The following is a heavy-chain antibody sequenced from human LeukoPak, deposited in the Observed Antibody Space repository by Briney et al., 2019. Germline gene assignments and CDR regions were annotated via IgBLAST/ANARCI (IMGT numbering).Heavy chain of an antibody. CDR1: GYSISSGYY. CDR2: IYHSGST. Sequence: PSETLSLTCAVSGYSISSGYYWGWIRPPPGKGLEWIGSIYHSGSTYYNPSLKSRVTISVDTSKNQFSLKLSSVTGADTAVYYCALRDGYNYYFDYWGQGTLVTVSS. CDR3: ALRDGYNYYFDY. V-gene: IGHV4-38-2*01. J-gene: IGHJ4*02. D-gene: IGHD5-24*01.